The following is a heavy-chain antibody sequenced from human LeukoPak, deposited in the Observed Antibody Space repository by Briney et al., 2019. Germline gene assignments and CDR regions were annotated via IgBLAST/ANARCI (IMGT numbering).Heavy chain of an antibody. J-gene: IGHJ4*02. V-gene: IGHV4-59*01. CDR2: IYYSGST. CDR3: ARVGEGGYSSSWYGYYFDY. Sequence: PSETLSLTCTVSGGSISSYYWSWIRQPPGKGLEWIGYIYYSGSTNYNPSLKSRVTISVDTSKNQFPLKLSSVTAADTAVYYCARVGEGGYSSSWYGYYFDYWGQGTLVTVSS. D-gene: IGHD6-13*01. CDR1: GGSISSYY.